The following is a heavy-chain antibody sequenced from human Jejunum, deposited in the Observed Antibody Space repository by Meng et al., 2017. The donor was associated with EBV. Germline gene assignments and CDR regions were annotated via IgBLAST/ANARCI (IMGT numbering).Heavy chain of an antibody. CDR1: GDSISNYY. Sequence: QVRLQESGPGLVKPSETLSPPCTGSGDSISNYYRTWIRQPPGKGLEWIGYIYYSGCANHNPSLRSRVTMSRDTSKNQFSLKLTSVTAADTAVYYCARRANGPRGWFDYWGQGTLVTVSS. J-gene: IGHJ4*02. D-gene: IGHD6-19*01. CDR3: ARRANGPRGWFDY. V-gene: IGHV4-59*01. CDR2: IYYSGCA.